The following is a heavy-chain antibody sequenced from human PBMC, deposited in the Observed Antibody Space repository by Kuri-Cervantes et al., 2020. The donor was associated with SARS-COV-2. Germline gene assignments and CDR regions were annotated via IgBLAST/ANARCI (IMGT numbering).Heavy chain of an antibody. Sequence: GESLKISCAASGFTFSSYTMHWVRQAPGKGLEYVSAISSNGGSTYYANSVKGRFTISRDNSKNTLYLQMGSLRAEDMAVYYCARRGDYGYVRSYGMDVWGQGTTVTVSS. D-gene: IGHD3-10*01. CDR3: ARRGDYGYVRSYGMDV. CDR2: ISSNGGST. V-gene: IGHV3-64*01. J-gene: IGHJ6*02. CDR1: GFTFSSYT.